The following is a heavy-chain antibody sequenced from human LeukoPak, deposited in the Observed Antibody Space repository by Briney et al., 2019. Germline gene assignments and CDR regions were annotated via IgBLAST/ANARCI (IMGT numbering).Heavy chain of an antibody. Sequence: GASVKVSCKASGYTFTSYDINWVRQATGQGLEWMGWISAYNGNTNYAQKLQGRVTMTTDTSTSTAYMELRSLRSDDTAVYYCARYGYDSSGYYRRKDYWGQGTLVTVSS. CDR3: ARYGYDSSGYYRRKDY. V-gene: IGHV1-18*01. J-gene: IGHJ4*02. CDR2: ISAYNGNT. D-gene: IGHD3-22*01. CDR1: GYTFTSYD.